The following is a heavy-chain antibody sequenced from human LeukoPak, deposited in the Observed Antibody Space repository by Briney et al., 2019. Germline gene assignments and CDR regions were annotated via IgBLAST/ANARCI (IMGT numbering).Heavy chain of an antibody. V-gene: IGHV3-53*01. CDR2: IFDDGTT. CDR1: GYTVSVYF. D-gene: IGHD2-2*01. J-gene: IGHJ3*02. Sequence: GGSLRLSCAVSGYTVSVYFMTWVRQAPGKGLEWVSVIFDDGTTYYADSVKGRFTISRDISSNTLYLQMSSLRAEDTAVYYCARAPHYCSSTSCKTARMNAFDIWGQGTMVTVSS. CDR3: ARAPHYCSSTSCKTARMNAFDI.